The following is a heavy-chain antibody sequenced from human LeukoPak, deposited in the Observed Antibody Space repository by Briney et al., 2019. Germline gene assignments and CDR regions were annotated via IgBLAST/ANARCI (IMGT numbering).Heavy chain of an antibody. Sequence: GGSLRLSCEVSGFSLTTYAASWVRQAPGGGLEWVSRINGDGSTTSYADSVKGGFTISRDNAKNTLYLQMNSLRAEDTAVYYCATGNYYDSRGYYTFGHWGQGTLVTVSS. CDR1: GFSLTTYA. V-gene: IGHV3-74*01. D-gene: IGHD3-22*01. CDR3: ATGNYYDSRGYYTFGH. J-gene: IGHJ1*01. CDR2: INGDGSTT.